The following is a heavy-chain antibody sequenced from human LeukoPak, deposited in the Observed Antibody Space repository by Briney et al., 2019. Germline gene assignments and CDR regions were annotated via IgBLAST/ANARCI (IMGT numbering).Heavy chain of an antibody. Sequence: ASVKVSCKASGYTFTGYYMHWVRQAPGQGLEWMGWINPNSGGTNYAQKFQGRVTITADKSTSTAYMELSSLRSEDTAVYYCARERSLRVVVVYDAFDIWGQGTMVTVSS. D-gene: IGHD3-22*01. J-gene: IGHJ3*02. CDR2: INPNSGGT. CDR3: ARERSLRVVVVYDAFDI. V-gene: IGHV1-2*02. CDR1: GYTFTGYY.